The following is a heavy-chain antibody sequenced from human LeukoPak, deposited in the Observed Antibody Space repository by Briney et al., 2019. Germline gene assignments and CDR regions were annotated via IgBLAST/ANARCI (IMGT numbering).Heavy chain of an antibody. CDR2: VSYSGMT. CDR1: GASISNYF. J-gene: IGHJ4*02. Sequence: SEVLSLTCTVSGASISNYFGSLIRQPPGEGLECIGYVSYSGMTNHNPSLKSRVTISADTSKNQFSLKLTSVTAADTAVYYCARNFQYFDLPDYWGQGTLVTVSS. V-gene: IGHV4-59*08. D-gene: IGHD2/OR15-2a*01. CDR3: ARNFQYFDLPDY.